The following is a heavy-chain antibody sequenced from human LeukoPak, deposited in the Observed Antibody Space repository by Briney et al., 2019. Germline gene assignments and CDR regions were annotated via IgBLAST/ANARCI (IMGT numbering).Heavy chain of an antibody. V-gene: IGHV4-39*01. D-gene: IGHD2-2*01. CDR3: ARGGLVPAATEGVDY. CDR1: GGSISSSSYY. Sequence: SETLSLTCTVSGGSISSSSYYWGWIRQAPGKGLEWIGSIYYHENTYYNSSLKSRVTISVDTSKNQFSLKLSSVTAADTAVYYCARGGLVPAATEGVDYWGQGTLVTVSS. J-gene: IGHJ4*02. CDR2: IYYHENT.